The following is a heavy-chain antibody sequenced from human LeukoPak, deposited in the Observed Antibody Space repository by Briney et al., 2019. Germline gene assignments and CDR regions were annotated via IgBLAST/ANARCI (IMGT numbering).Heavy chain of an antibody. J-gene: IGHJ1*01. Sequence: GGSLRLSCAASGFTFSSYGMHWVRQAPGKGLEWVAFIRYDGSNKYYADSVKGRFTISRDNSKNTLYLQMNSLRAEDTAVYYCATKLRFLEWLLEHWGQGTLVTVFS. CDR3: ATKLRFLEWLLEH. V-gene: IGHV3-30*02. CDR1: GFTFSSYG. D-gene: IGHD3-3*01. CDR2: IRYDGSNK.